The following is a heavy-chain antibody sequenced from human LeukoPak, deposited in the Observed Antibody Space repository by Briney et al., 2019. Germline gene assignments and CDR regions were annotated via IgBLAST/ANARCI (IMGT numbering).Heavy chain of an antibody. CDR1: GGSISSYY. V-gene: IGHV4-59*12. Sequence: SETLSLTCTVSGGSISSYYWSWIRQPPGKGLEWIGYIHYSGSTNYNPSLKSRVTMSVDTSKNQFSLKLSSVTAADTAVYYCARDSPLSRYCSGGSCYPAAFDIWGQGTMVTVSS. CDR3: ARDSPLSRYCSGGSCYPAAFDI. CDR2: IHYSGST. J-gene: IGHJ3*02. D-gene: IGHD2-15*01.